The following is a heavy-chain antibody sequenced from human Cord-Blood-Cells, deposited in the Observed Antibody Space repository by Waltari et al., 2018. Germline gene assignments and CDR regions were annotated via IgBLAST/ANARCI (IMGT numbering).Heavy chain of an antibody. CDR1: GGSFSGYY. J-gene: IGHJ4*02. D-gene: IGHD2-15*01. CDR2: INHSGST. CDR3: ARGLGCSGGSCLYYFDY. Sequence: QVQLQQWGAGLLKPSETLSLTCAVYGGSFSGYYWSWIRQPPGKGLEWIGEINHSGSTNYNPSLKSRVTISVDTSKNQFSLKLSSVTAADTAVYYCARGLGCSGGSCLYYFDYRGQGTLVTVSS. V-gene: IGHV4-34*01.